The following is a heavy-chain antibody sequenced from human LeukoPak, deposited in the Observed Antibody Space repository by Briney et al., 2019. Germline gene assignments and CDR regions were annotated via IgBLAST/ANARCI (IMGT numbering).Heavy chain of an antibody. Sequence: ASETLSLTCAVYGGSFSGYYWSWIRQPPGKGLEWIGEINHSGSTNYNPSLKSRVTISVDTSKNQFSLKLSSVTAADTAVYYCARKSGNFWSGYYYQQCGYFDYWGQGTLVTVFS. CDR2: INHSGST. CDR3: ARKSGNFWSGYYYQQCGYFDY. D-gene: IGHD3-3*01. V-gene: IGHV4-34*01. CDR1: GGSFSGYY. J-gene: IGHJ4*02.